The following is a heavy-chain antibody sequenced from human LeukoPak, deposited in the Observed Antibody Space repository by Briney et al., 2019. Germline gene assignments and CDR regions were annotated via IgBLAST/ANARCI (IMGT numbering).Heavy chain of an antibody. Sequence: PGGSLRLSCAASGFTFSSYEMHWVRHATGKGLEWVSAIGTAGDTYYPGSVKGRFTISRENAKNSLYRQMNSLRAGETAVYYCARGAVGMDVWGQGTTVTVSS. CDR3: ARGAVGMDV. J-gene: IGHJ6*02. D-gene: IGHD3-16*01. V-gene: IGHV3-13*01. CDR1: GFTFSSYE. CDR2: IGTAGDT.